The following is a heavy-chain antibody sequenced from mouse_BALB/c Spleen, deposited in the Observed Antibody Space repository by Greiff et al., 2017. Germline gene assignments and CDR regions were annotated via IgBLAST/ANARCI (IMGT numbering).Heavy chain of an antibody. CDR3: ARSRGKGYAMDY. J-gene: IGHJ4*01. CDR1: GYSFTGYN. CDR2: IDPYNGGT. Sequence: VQLQQSGPELGKPGASVKISCKASGYSFTGYNMYWVKQSHRKSLEWIGYIDPYNGGTSYNQKSKGKATLTVDKSSSTAYMHLNSLTSEDSAIYYCARSRGKGYAMDYWGQGTSVTVSS. V-gene: IGHV1S135*01. D-gene: IGHD2-1*01.